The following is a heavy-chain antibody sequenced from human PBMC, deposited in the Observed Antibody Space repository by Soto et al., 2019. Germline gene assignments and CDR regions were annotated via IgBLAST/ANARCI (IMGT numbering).Heavy chain of an antibody. D-gene: IGHD1-26*01. CDR3: ARHTWSSGIPAAFYS. J-gene: IGHJ4*02. V-gene: IGHV5-51*01. Sequence: SKKGAGDSSIDLWGRGVLQRTEKGLEWMGIIYPGDSDTRYSTSFQGQVTISADRSISTAYLQWGSLKASDTAKYYCARHTWSSGIPAAFYSWGQGTQGTVSS. CDR2: IYPGDSDT. CDR1: GDSSIDLW.